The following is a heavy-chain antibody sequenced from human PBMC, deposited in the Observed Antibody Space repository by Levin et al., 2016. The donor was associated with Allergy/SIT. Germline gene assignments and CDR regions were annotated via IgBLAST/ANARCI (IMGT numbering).Heavy chain of an antibody. CDR2: IYYSGST. V-gene: IGHV4-31*03. CDR3: ARDGRKAGGFDI. Sequence: SETLSLTCTVSGGSISSGGYYWSWIRQHPGKGLEWIGYIYYSGSTYYNPSLKSRVTISVDTSKNQFSLKLSSVTAADTAVYYCARDGRKAGGFDIWGQGTMVTVSS. CDR1: GGSISSGGYY. D-gene: IGHD2-15*01. J-gene: IGHJ3*02.